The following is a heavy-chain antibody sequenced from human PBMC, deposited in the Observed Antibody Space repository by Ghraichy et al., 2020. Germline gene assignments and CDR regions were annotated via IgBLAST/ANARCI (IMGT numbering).Heavy chain of an antibody. J-gene: IGHJ2*01. CDR1: GFAFSGYH. D-gene: IGHD3-3*01. V-gene: IGHV3-11*01. CDR2: MTNGGSTI. Sequence: LSLTCAASGFAFSGYHMTWIRQAPGKRLEWLSYMTNGGSTIDYADSVKGRFTISRDNAKNSLYLQMNSLRAEDTAVYYCARDRWSGSTPLYFDLWGRGTLVTVSS. CDR3: ARDRWSGSTPLYFDL.